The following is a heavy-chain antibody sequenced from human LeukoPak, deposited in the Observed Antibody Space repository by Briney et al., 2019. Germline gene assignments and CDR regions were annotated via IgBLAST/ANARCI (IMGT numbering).Heavy chain of an antibody. Sequence: ASVKVSCKASGYTFTSYYMHWVRQAPGQGLEWMGIINPSGGSTSYAQKFQGRVTMTRDMSTSTDYMELNSLRSEDTAVYYCARDNSVGDIAWWFDPWGQGTLVTVSS. CDR3: ARDNSVGDIAWWFDP. V-gene: IGHV1-46*01. J-gene: IGHJ5*02. CDR1: GYTFTSYY. D-gene: IGHD3-10*01. CDR2: INPSGGST.